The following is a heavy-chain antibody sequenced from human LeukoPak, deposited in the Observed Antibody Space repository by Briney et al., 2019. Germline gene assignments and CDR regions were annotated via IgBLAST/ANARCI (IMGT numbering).Heavy chain of an antibody. CDR3: AGTGCSGGSCYSDYMDV. Sequence: GGSLRLSCAASGFTFNTYWMHWVRQAPGKGLVWVSRIDSDGSTTDYADSVKGRFTISSDNAKNTVYLQMNSLRAEDTAVYYCAGTGCSGGSCYSDYMDVWGKGTTVTVSS. J-gene: IGHJ6*03. V-gene: IGHV3-74*01. D-gene: IGHD2-15*01. CDR1: GFTFNTYW. CDR2: IDSDGSTT.